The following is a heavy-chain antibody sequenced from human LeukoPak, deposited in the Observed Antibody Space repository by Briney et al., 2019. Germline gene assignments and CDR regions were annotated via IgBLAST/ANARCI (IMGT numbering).Heavy chain of an antibody. CDR3: ARAYCSGGSCYPFDY. J-gene: IGHJ4*02. D-gene: IGHD2-15*01. CDR2: ISSSSSYI. V-gene: IGHV3-21*01. CDR1: GFTFSSYS. Sequence: PGGSLRVSCAVSGFTFSSYSMNWVRQAPGRGLEWVSSISSSSSYIYYADSVKGRFTISRDNAKNSLYLEMNSLRAEDTAVYYCARAYCSGGSCYPFDYWGQGTLVTVSS.